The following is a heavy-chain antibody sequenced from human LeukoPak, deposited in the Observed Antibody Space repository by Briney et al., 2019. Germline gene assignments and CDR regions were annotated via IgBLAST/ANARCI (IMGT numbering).Heavy chain of an antibody. CDR3: AKPPGLWLGELPLDY. Sequence: GRSLRLSCAASGFTFNSYGMHWVRQAPGKGLEWVAVILYDGSNEYYADSAKGRFTISRDNSKNTLYLQMNSLRVEDTAVYYCAKPPGLWLGELPLDYWGQGTLVTVSS. J-gene: IGHJ4*02. CDR1: GFTFNSYG. D-gene: IGHD3-10*01. V-gene: IGHV3-30*18. CDR2: ILYDGSNE.